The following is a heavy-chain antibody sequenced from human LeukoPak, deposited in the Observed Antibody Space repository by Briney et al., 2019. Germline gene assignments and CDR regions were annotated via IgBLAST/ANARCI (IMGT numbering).Heavy chain of an antibody. J-gene: IGHJ6*03. Sequence: PSETLSLTCTVSGGSISSSSYYWGWIRQPPGKGLEWIGSIYYSGSTYYNPSLKSRVTISVDTSKNQFSLKLSSVTAADTAVYYCARVKLIAARRFGYYMDVWGKGTTVTVSS. D-gene: IGHD6-6*01. CDR1: GGSISSSSYY. CDR2: IYYSGST. V-gene: IGHV4-39*07. CDR3: ARVKLIAARRFGYYMDV.